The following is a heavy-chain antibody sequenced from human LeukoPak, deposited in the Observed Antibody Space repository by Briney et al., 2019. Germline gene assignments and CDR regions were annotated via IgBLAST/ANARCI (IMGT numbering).Heavy chain of an antibody. CDR3: ARRVGPFDY. J-gene: IGHJ4*02. CDR2: IYTSGST. Sequence: SETLSLTCTVSGGSISSYYWSWIRQPPGKGLEWIGYIYTSGSTNYNPSLKSRVTISVDTSKNQSSLKLSSVTAADTAVYYCARRVGPFDYWGQGTLVTVSS. V-gene: IGHV4-4*09. D-gene: IGHD1-26*01. CDR1: GGSISSYY.